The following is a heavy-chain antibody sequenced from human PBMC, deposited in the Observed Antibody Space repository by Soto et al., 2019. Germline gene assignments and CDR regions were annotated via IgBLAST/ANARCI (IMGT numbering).Heavy chain of an antibody. Sequence: QVQLMEYGGGLVKPGGSLRLPCAASGFTFSDYYLSWFRQAPGKGLVWLAYISTSGSTTNYADSVKGRFTISRDNAKNSLYLQMDSLRAEDTAVYYCARDQRTPPVLRGAIDHWGQGTLVTVSS. D-gene: IGHD2-21*01. CDR2: ISTSGSTT. V-gene: IGHV3-11*01. CDR3: ARDQRTPPVLRGAIDH. J-gene: IGHJ4*02. CDR1: GFTFSDYY.